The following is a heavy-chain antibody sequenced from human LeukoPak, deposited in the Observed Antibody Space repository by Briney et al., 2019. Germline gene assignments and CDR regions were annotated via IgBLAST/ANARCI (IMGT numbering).Heavy chain of an antibody. CDR3: ARRAIAEGFDY. CDR2: ISSSGRTI. J-gene: IGHJ4*02. V-gene: IGHV3-48*03. D-gene: IGHD6-13*01. CDR1: GFTFSSYE. Sequence: GGSLRLSCAVSGFTFSSYEMNWVRQAPGKGLEWVSYISSSGRTIYYADSVKGRFTISRDTAKNSLYLQMDSLRVEDTAVYYCARRAIAEGFDYWGQGTLVTVSS.